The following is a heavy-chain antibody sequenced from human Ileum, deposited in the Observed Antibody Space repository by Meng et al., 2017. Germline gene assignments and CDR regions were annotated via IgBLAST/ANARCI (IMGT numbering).Heavy chain of an antibody. V-gene: IGHV4-30-4*01. D-gene: IGHD3-3*01. Sequence: QVQLQEAGPGLVKPAQTQAHTGKVSGGSISSGDYYWRWIRQPPGKGLEWIGYIYYSGSTYYNPSLKSRVTISVDTSKNQFSLKLSSVTAADTAVYYCARENTIFGVVWGSWFDPWGQGTLVTVSS. CDR1: GGSISSGDYY. CDR3: ARENTIFGVVWGSWFDP. J-gene: IGHJ5*02. CDR2: IYYSGST.